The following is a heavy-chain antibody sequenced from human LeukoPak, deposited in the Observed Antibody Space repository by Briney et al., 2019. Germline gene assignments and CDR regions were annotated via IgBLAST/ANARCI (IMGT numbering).Heavy chain of an antibody. CDR1: GGSISSYY. D-gene: IGHD1-26*01. CDR3: AREGSGSYYFDY. V-gene: IGHV4-59*01. Sequence: SETLSLACTVSGGSISSYYWSWTRQPPGKGLEWIGYIYYSGSTNYNPSLKSRVTISVDTSKNQFSLKLSSVTAADTAVYYCAREGSGSYYFDYWGQGTLVTVSS. CDR2: IYYSGST. J-gene: IGHJ4*02.